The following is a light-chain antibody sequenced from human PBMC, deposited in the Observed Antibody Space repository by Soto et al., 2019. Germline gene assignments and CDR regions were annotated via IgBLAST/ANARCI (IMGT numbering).Light chain of an antibody. V-gene: IGLV2-11*01. J-gene: IGLJ1*01. Sequence: QSVLTQPLSVSGSPGQSVTISCTGTSADVGGYNSVSWYQQHPGKAPKLMIYDVTKRPSGVPDRFSASKSGNTASLTISGLQAEDEADYYCCSYAGSYTYVFGTGTKVTVL. CDR1: SADVGGYNS. CDR2: DVT. CDR3: CSYAGSYTYV.